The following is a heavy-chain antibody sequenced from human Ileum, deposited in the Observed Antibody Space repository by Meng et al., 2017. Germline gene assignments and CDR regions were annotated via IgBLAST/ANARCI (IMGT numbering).Heavy chain of an antibody. V-gene: IGHV4-4*02. CDR2: IYLAGSP. Sequence: VPLQEAGPGVVVPSRTLSLTCTVSGGSISSSFYWSWVRQSPGKGLEWIGQIYLAGSPNYNPSLESRATISVDKSKNQFSLRLTSVTAADTAIFYCVRHGGKYFDSWGQGTLVTVSS. J-gene: IGHJ4*02. CDR1: GGSISSSFY. CDR3: VRHGGKYFDS. D-gene: IGHD2-15*01.